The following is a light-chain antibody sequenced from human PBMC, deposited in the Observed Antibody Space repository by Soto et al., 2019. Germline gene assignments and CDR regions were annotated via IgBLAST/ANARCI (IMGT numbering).Light chain of an antibody. Sequence: QSALTQSRSVSGSPGQSVTISCSGTSSDVGGYNYVSWYQQHPGKAPKLMIHDVSKRPSGVPDRFSGSRSGYTASLTISGLQAEDEADYYCCSYAGSYTYVFGTGTKLTVL. CDR3: CSYAGSYTYV. V-gene: IGLV2-11*01. CDR2: DVS. J-gene: IGLJ1*01. CDR1: SSDVGGYNY.